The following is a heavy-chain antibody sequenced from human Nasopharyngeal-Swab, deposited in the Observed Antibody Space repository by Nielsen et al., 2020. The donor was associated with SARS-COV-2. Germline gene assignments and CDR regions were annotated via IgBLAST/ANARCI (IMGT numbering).Heavy chain of an antibody. CDR3: ARGFDWLFIGGMDV. V-gene: IGHV3-53*05. Sequence: GESLKISCAASGFTVSSNYMSWVRQAPGKGLEWVSAISGSGGSTYYADSVKGRFTISRDNSKNTLYLQMNSLRSEDTAVYYCARGFDWLFIGGMDVWGQGTTVTVSS. CDR1: GFTVSSNY. D-gene: IGHD3-9*01. CDR2: ISGSGGST. J-gene: IGHJ6*02.